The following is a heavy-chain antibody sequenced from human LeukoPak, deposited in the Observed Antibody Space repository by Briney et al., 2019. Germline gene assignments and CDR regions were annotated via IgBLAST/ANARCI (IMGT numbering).Heavy chain of an antibody. CDR1: GYTLTELS. CDR3: ARGSKEYYFDY. D-gene: IGHD4-11*01. V-gene: IGHV1-24*01. J-gene: IGHJ4*02. CDR2: FDPEDGET. Sequence: GASVTVSCKVSGYTLTELSMHWVRQAPGKGLEWMGGFDPEDGETIYAQKFQGRVTMTRDTSTSTVYMELSSLRSEDTAVYYCARGSKEYYFDYWGQGTLVTVSS.